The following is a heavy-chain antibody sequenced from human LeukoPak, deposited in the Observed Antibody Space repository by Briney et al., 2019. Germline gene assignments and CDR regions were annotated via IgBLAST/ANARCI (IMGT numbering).Heavy chain of an antibody. V-gene: IGHV3-48*02. D-gene: IGHD3-16*01. Sequence: GGSLRLSCAASGFTFSSYSMNWVRQAPGKGLEWVSYNSGSSSTISYSVSITARFTTSRNHDKYTLYLQMNSMSNEDPVLYYCSIGGSYSQHWGQGKLVFVSS. CDR1: GFTFSSYS. CDR2: NSGSSSTI. CDR3: SIGGSYSQH. J-gene: IGHJ1*01.